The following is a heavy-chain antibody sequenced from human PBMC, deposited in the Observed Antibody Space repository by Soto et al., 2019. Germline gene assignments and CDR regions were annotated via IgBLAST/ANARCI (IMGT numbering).Heavy chain of an antibody. CDR1: GFTFSNAW. CDR3: SIDRRFGETASRFDY. CDR2: IKSKTDGGTT. J-gene: IGHJ4*02. V-gene: IGHV3-15*01. Sequence: PGGSLRLSCAASGFTFSNAWMSWVRQAPGKGLEWVGRIKSKTDGGTTDYAAPVKGRFTISRDDSKNTVDLQMNSLKTEDTAVYYCSIDRRFGETASRFDYWGQGTLVTVSS. D-gene: IGHD3-10*01.